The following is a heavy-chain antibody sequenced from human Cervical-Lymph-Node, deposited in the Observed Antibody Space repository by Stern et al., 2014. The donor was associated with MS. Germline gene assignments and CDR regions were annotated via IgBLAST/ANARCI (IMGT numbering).Heavy chain of an antibody. D-gene: IGHD3-10*01. CDR2: VSYDGTQR. Sequence: EQLAESGGGVVQPGRSLSLSRGSSGFTFSTYAMHWVRPAPGKGLEWLAFVSYDGTQRNSTDSVKARFTISRDNSKNTLYLHMNSLRDEDTAVYFCARGGRGVGLEYWGQGALVTVSS. V-gene: IGHV3-30-3*01. CDR1: GFTFSTYA. J-gene: IGHJ4*02. CDR3: ARGGRGVGLEY.